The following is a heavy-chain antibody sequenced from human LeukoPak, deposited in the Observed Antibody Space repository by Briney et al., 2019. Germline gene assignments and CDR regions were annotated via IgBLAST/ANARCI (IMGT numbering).Heavy chain of an antibody. CDR3: ARAGYSSGWPYFDY. D-gene: IGHD6-19*01. J-gene: IGHJ4*02. CDR1: GFTFSSYA. CDR2: TSYDGSNK. Sequence: PGGSLRLSCAASGFTFSSYATHWVRQAPGKGLEWVAVTSYDGSNKYYADSVKGRFTISRDNSKNTLYLQMNSLRAEDTAVYYCARAGYSSGWPYFDYWGQGTLVTVSS. V-gene: IGHV3-30-3*01.